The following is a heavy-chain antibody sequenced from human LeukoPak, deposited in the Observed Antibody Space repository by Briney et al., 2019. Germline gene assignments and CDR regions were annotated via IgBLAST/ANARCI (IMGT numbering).Heavy chain of an antibody. V-gene: IGHV3-7*05. D-gene: IGHD2-15*01. Sequence: GGSLRLSCAASGFVFSSYWMSWVRQAPGRGLERVANIKHDGSGKYYVDSVKDRFTISRDNAKNSMYLHMNSLRAEDTAVYYCASYCSGGSCCDYWGRGIMVTVSS. CDR2: IKHDGSGK. CDR1: GFVFSSYW. J-gene: IGHJ4*02. CDR3: ASYCSGGSCCDY.